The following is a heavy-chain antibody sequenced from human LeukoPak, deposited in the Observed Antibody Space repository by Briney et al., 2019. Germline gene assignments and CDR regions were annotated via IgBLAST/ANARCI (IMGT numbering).Heavy chain of an antibody. J-gene: IGHJ4*02. D-gene: IGHD4-17*01. CDR2: VNRDGSST. CDR3: VRDHDYGDYDLLGY. CDR1: GFPLTSYW. V-gene: IGHV3-74*01. Sequence: GGSLRLSCAASGFPLTSYWMHWVRQAPGKGLVWVSRVNRDGSSTNYADSVKGRFSISRDNAKNTLYLQMNSLRAEDTAVYYCVRDHDYGDYDLLGYWGQGTLVAVSS.